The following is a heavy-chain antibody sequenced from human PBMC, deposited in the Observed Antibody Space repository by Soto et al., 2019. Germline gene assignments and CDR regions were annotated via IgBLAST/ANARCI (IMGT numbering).Heavy chain of an antibody. CDR1: GYTVTSYG. CDR2: ISAYNGNT. V-gene: IGHV1-18*04. D-gene: IGHD6-19*01. Sequence: ASVKVSCKASGYTVTSYGISWVRQAPGQGLEWMGWISAYNGNTNYAQKLQGRVTMTTDTSTSTAYMELRSLRSDDTAVYYCARENSPYSSGWYRRHYYYGMDVWGQGTMVPVSS. J-gene: IGHJ6*02. CDR3: ARENSPYSSGWYRRHYYYGMDV.